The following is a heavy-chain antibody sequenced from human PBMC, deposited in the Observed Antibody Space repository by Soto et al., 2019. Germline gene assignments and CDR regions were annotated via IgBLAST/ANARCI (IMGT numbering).Heavy chain of an antibody. CDR1: GYTFTGYY. CDR3: ARGRLVVVPSGPRYYYYYMDV. D-gene: IGHD2-2*01. CDR2: INPNSGGT. J-gene: IGHJ6*03. V-gene: IGHV1-2*04. Sequence: ASVKVSCKASGYTFTGYYTHWVRQAPGQGLEWMGWINPNSGGTNYAQKFQGWVTMTRDTSISTAYMELSRLRSDDTAVYYCARGRLVVVPSGPRYYYYYMDVWGKGTTVTVS.